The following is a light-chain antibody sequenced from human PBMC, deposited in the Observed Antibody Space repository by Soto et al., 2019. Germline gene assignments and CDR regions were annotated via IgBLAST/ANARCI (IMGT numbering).Light chain of an antibody. CDR3: QQYKSYWT. CDR2: DAS. J-gene: IGKJ1*01. CDR1: QSISSW. Sequence: DIQMTQSPSTLSASVGDRVTITCRASQSISSWLAWYQQKPGKAPKLLIYDASSLESGVPSRFSGSGSGTEFTLTISSLQLDDFATYYCQQYKSYWTFGQGTKV. V-gene: IGKV1-5*01.